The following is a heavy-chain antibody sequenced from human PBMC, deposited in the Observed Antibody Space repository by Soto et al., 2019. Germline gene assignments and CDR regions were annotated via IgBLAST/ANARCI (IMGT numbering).Heavy chain of an antibody. Sequence: QVQLVQSGAEVKQPGASVKVSCKASGYTFTNYGISWVRQAPGQGLEWMGRISAYNGNTHFAQKLQDRVTMTTDTSTSTANMELRSLRSDDTAVYYCARTYDSSGYYYYGMDVWGQGTTVTVSS. CDR3: ARTYDSSGYYYYGMDV. CDR1: GYTFTNYG. CDR2: ISAYNGNT. D-gene: IGHD3-22*01. V-gene: IGHV1-18*01. J-gene: IGHJ6*02.